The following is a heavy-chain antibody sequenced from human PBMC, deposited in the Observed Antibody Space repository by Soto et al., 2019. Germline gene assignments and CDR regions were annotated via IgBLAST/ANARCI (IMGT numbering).Heavy chain of an antibody. CDR3: ARDRCSGDTCYSGGFDY. CDR1: GGSISSGGFS. CDR2: IYNSGTT. J-gene: IGHJ4*02. V-gene: IGHV4-30-2*01. Sequence: QLQLQESGSGLVKPSQTLSLTCAVSGGSISSGGFSWSWIRQPPGKGLEWIGHIYNSGTTYYNPSLKSRVSISVDRSKNQFSLNLSSVTAADTAVYFCARDRCSGDTCYSGGFDYWGQGTLVSVSS. D-gene: IGHD2-15*01.